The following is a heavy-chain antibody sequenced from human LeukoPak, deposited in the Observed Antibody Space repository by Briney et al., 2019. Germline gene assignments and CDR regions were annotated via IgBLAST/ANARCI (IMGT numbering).Heavy chain of an antibody. CDR2: INPNSGRT. J-gene: IGHJ3*02. V-gene: IGHV1-2*02. CDR3: ARELFRGAFDI. Sequence: ASVKVSCKASGYTFTCYYMHWVGQAPGQGGEWMGWINPNSGRTNYAQKFQGRVTMTRDTSISTAYMELSRLRSDDTAVYYCARELFRGAFDIWGQGTMVTVSS. D-gene: IGHD3-10*01. CDR1: GYTFTCYY.